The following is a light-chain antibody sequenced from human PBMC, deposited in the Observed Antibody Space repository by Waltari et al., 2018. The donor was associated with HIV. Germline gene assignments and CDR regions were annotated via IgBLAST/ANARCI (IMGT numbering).Light chain of an antibody. CDR2: DVK. Sequence: QSALTQPASLSGSPGQSITISCSGFRSDIGDYNYVSWYQQSQGKVPKLIIYDVKNRPSGVSDRFSGSKSDSAAFLNISGLQTEDEAVYHCCSYTSGSTHVFGTGTEVTV. V-gene: IGLV2-14*03. CDR1: RSDIGDYNY. CDR3: CSYTSGSTHV. J-gene: IGLJ1*01.